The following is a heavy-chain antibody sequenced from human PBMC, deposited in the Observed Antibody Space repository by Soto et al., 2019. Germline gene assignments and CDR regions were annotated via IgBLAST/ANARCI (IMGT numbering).Heavy chain of an antibody. CDR3: AKDLYSGTSHPDY. CDR1: VFTFNSYG. CDR2: IPYDGSNK. V-gene: IGHV3-30*18. J-gene: IGHJ4*01. D-gene: IGHD1-26*01. Sequence: LRLSCAASVFTFNSYGMHWVRQAPGKGLDWVAAIPYDGSNKYYADSVKGRFTISRDNPKNTLYVEMSSLRAEDTAVYYCAKDLYSGTSHPDYWGHGTLVTVSS.